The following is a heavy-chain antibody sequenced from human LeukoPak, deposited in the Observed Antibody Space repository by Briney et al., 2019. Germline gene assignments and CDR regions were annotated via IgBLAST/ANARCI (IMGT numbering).Heavy chain of an antibody. CDR3: TTKQTYYDILTGSGALDY. CDR2: IKSKTDGGTT. J-gene: IGHJ4*02. D-gene: IGHD3-9*01. CDR1: GFTFSNAW. V-gene: IGHV3-15*07. Sequence: GGSLRLSCAASGFTFSNAWMNWVRQAPGKGLEWVGRIKSKTDGGTTDYAAPVKGRFTISRDDSKNTLYLQMNSLKTEDTAVYYCTTKQTYYDILTGSGALDYWGQGTLVTVSS.